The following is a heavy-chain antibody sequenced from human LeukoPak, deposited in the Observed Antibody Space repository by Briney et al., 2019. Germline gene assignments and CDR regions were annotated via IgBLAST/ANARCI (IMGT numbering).Heavy chain of an antibody. CDR1: GYTFTGYY. V-gene: IGHV1-2*02. CDR3: ARVQYQLLFEGNWFDP. D-gene: IGHD2-2*01. CDR2: INPNSGDT. Sequence: ASVKVSCKASGYTFTGYYIHWVRQAPGQGLEWMGWINPNSGDTHYAQKFQGRVTMTRDTSITTAYMDLNSLIPDDTAVYDCARVQYQLLFEGNWFDPWGQGTLVTVSS. J-gene: IGHJ5*02.